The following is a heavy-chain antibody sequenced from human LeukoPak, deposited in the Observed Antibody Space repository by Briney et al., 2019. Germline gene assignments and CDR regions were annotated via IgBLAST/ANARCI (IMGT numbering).Heavy chain of an antibody. CDR2: ISSSSSYI. D-gene: IGHD4-17*01. CDR3: ARDGVAETTGYYFDY. J-gene: IGHJ4*02. V-gene: IGHV3-21*01. CDR1: GFTFSSYS. Sequence: PGGSLRLSCAASGFTFSSYSMNWVRQAPGKGLEWVSSISSSSSYIYYADSVKGRFTISRDNDKNSLYLQMNSLRTEDTAMYYCARDGVAETTGYYFDYWGQGTLVTVSS.